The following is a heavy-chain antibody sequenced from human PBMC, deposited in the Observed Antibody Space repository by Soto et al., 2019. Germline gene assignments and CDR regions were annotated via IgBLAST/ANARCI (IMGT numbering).Heavy chain of an antibody. J-gene: IGHJ4*02. CDR2: LSDSGSST. V-gene: IGHV3-23*01. D-gene: IGHD6-13*01. Sequence: GGSLRLSCTASGFTFNSHAMTWVRQAPGKGLEWVSGLSDSGSSTYYADSVKGRFTISRDNFMNTVYLQMNTLRVEDTAVYYCAKVSSSWCSGFFDLWGQGTRVTVSS. CDR3: AKVSSSWCSGFFDL. CDR1: GFTFNSHA.